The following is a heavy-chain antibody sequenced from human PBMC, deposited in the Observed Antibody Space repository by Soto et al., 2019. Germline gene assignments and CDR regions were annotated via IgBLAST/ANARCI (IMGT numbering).Heavy chain of an antibody. CDR1: GGSISSYY. V-gene: IGHV4-59*01. J-gene: IGHJ4*02. D-gene: IGHD1-1*01. CDR3: ARAERATTPNDY. CDR2: IYYSGST. Sequence: PSETPSLTCTVSGGSISSYYWSWIRQPPGKGLEWIGYIYYSGSTNYNPSLKSRVTISVDTSKNQFSLKLSSVTAADTAVYYCARAERATTPNDYWGQGTLVTVSS.